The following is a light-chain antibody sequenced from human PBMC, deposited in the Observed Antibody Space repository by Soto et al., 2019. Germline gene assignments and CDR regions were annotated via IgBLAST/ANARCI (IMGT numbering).Light chain of an antibody. CDR1: QSISSN. Sequence: DIQMTQSPSPLSASVGDRVTITCRARQSISSNLNWYQQKPGQPPKLLIYAASTLQGGVPSRFGCSGSGTDFTLTISSLQPEDFATYYCQQSYNAPYTFGQGTKLEIK. V-gene: IGKV1-39*01. CDR3: QQSYNAPYT. J-gene: IGKJ2*01. CDR2: AAS.